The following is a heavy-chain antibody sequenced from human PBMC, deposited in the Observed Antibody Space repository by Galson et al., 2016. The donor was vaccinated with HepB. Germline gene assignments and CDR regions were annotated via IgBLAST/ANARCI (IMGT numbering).Heavy chain of an antibody. V-gene: IGHV4-59*08. CDR2: IYYTGST. CDR1: GGSISSYY. J-gene: IGHJ5*02. Sequence: SETLSLTCTVSGGSISSYYWSWIRQSSGKGLEWIGSIYYTGSTNLNPSLKSRVPMSADTSKNQFSLKMSSVTAADTSVNYCARRLPTSMGNWLDPWGQGNLVTVSS. CDR3: ARRLPTSMGNWLDP. D-gene: IGHD2/OR15-2a*01.